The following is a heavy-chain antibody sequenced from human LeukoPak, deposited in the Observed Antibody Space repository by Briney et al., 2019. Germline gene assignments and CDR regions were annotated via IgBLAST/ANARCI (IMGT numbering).Heavy chain of an antibody. CDR3: ARDARFSGYDSAFDI. Sequence: ASVKVSFKASGYTFTNYGVTWVRQAPGQGLEWMGWITAHNVNIRYAQKFQGRVTMLTDISTNTAYMELRSLKSDDTVVYYCARDARFSGYDSAFDIWGQGTLVTVSS. CDR2: ITAHNVNI. D-gene: IGHD5-12*01. J-gene: IGHJ3*02. CDR1: GYTFTNYG. V-gene: IGHV1-18*01.